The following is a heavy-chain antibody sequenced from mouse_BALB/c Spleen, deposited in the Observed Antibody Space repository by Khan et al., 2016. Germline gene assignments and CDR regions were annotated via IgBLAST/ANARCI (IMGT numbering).Heavy chain of an antibody. V-gene: IGHV1S132*01. Sequence: VQLQESGAELVKPGASVKLSCKTSGYTFTSYWIQWVKQRPGQGLGWIGEIFPGAGTTYYNEKFKGKATLTIDTSSSTAYMQLSSLTSEDSAVYFCARYYCSLYDAMDYWGQGTSVTVSS. D-gene: IGHD1-1*01. CDR3: ARYYCSLYDAMDY. CDR2: IFPGAGTT. J-gene: IGHJ4*01. CDR1: GYTFTSYW.